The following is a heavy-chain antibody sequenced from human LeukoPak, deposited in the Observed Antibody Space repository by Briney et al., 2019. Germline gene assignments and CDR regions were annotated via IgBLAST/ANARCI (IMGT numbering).Heavy chain of an antibody. CDR1: GGTFSSYA. D-gene: IGHD6-25*01. Sequence: SVKVSCKASGGTFSSYAISWVRQAPGQGLEWMGGIIPIFGTANYAQKFQGRVTITADESTSTAYMELSSLRSEDTAVYYCATLAAGVTTAIGNDLVDYWGQGTLVTVSS. V-gene: IGHV1-69*13. CDR2: IIPIFGTA. CDR3: ATLAAGVTTAIGNDLVDY. J-gene: IGHJ4*02.